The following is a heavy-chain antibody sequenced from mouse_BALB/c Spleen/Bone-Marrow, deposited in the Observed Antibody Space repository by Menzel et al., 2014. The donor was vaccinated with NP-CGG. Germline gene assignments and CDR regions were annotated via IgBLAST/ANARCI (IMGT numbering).Heavy chain of an antibody. J-gene: IGHJ2*01. V-gene: IGHV14-3*02. D-gene: IGHD1-1*01. Sequence: VQLKESGAELVKPGASVKLSCTASGFNIKDTYMHWVKQRPEQGLEWIGRIDPANGNTKYDPKFQCKATITADTSYNTAYLQLSRLSSEDTDVYYCARYFYGHYYEYWGLGITLPVS. CDR3: ARYFYGHYYEY. CDR1: GFNIKDTY. CDR2: IDPANGNT.